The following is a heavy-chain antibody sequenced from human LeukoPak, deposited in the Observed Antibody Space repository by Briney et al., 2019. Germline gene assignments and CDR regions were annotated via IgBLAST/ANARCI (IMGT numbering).Heavy chain of an antibody. V-gene: IGHV3-9*01. Sequence: GRSLRLSCAASGFTFDGYAMYWVRQAPGKGLEWVSGISWNGNNIGYADSVRGRFTISRDNAKNSLYLQMNSLKPEDTAFYYCARDMDVYFGSGTYSNDAFDIWGQGTLVTVSS. J-gene: IGHJ3*02. D-gene: IGHD3-10*01. CDR1: GFTFDGYA. CDR2: ISWNGNNI. CDR3: ARDMDVYFGSGTYSNDAFDI.